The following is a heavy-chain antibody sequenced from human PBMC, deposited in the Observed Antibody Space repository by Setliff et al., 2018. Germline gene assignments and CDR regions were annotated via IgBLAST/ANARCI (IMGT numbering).Heavy chain of an antibody. V-gene: IGHV1-46*03. Sequence: ASVKVSCKASGYTFTGYYMHWVRQAPGQGLEWMGIIDPSGDYTDYAQKFQGRVTMTKDTSTSTAYMELRSLRPDDTAVYYCVRDLGQWALDFWGQGTLVTVSS. CDR3: VRDLGQWALDF. J-gene: IGHJ4*02. CDR2: IDPSGDYT. CDR1: GYTFTGYY. D-gene: IGHD1-26*01.